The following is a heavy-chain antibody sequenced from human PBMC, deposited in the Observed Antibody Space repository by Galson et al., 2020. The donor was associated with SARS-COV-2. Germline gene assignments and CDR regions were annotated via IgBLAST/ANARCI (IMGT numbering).Heavy chain of an antibody. J-gene: IGHJ1*01. CDR2: ISYDGSKK. CDR3: ARDSYFGPSGYYRYFET. V-gene: IGHV3-30*04. D-gene: IGHD3-22*01. CDR1: GFTFNSYA. Sequence: GGSLRLSCEASGFTFNSYAMHWVRKAPGKGLEWVAIISYDGSKKFYADSVKGRFTIARDNSKKTLYLEMNGLRAEDTAVYYCARDSYFGPSGYYRYFETWGQGTLVTVSS.